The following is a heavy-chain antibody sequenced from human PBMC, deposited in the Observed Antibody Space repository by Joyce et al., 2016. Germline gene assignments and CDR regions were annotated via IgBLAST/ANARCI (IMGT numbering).Heavy chain of an antibody. J-gene: IGHJ4*02. Sequence: EVQLVQSGAEVNKPGESLKISCKGSGYSFNSYWIGWVRQTPEKGLAWMGISYPVDSVTRYSPSFQGQVTIAAEKAIFTAYLQWSSLKASDTAMYYCARLPYDVWSGRRAFDYWGQGTLVTVSS. CDR3: ARLPYDVWSGRRAFDY. D-gene: IGHD3/OR15-3a*01. V-gene: IGHV5-51*01. CDR2: SYPVDSVT. CDR1: GYSFNSYW.